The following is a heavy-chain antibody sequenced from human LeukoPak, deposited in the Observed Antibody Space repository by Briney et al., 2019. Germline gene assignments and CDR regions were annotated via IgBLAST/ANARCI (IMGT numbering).Heavy chain of an antibody. CDR3: ARHRAVTHYYYYYYMDV. CDR1: GGSFSGYY. V-gene: IGHV4-34*01. D-gene: IGHD4-17*01. CDR2: INHSGST. Sequence: SETLSLTCAVYGGSFSGYYWSWIRQSPGKGLEWIGEINHSGSTNYNPSLKSRVTISVDTSKNQFSLKLSSVTAADTAVYYCARHRAVTHYYYYYYMDVWGKGTTVTISS. J-gene: IGHJ6*03.